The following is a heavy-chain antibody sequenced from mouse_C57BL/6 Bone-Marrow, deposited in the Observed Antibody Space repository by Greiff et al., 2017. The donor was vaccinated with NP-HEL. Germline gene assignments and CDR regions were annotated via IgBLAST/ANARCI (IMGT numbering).Heavy chain of an antibody. CDR1: GYTFTSYW. J-gene: IGHJ3*01. CDR2: IYPGNSDT. D-gene: IGHD2-1*01. CDR3: TRERIYYGTGFAY. Sequence: EEQLQESGTVLARPGASVKMSCKTSGYTFTSYWMHWVKQRPGQGLEWIGAIYPGNSDTSYNQKFKGKAKLTAVTSASTAYMELSSLTNEDSAVYYCTRERIYYGTGFAYWGQGTLVTVSA. V-gene: IGHV1-5*01.